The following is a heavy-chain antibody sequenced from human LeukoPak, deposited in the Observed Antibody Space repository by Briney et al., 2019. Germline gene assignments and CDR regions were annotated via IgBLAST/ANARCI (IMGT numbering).Heavy chain of an antibody. Sequence: PGGSLRLSCAASGFTFSSYAMSWVRQAPGKGLEWVSGISGSGGSTYYAASVKGRFTISRDNSKNTLSLQMNSLRAEDTAVYYCVKVNSAWSGGTYYFDYWGQGTLVTVSS. CDR3: VKVNSAWSGGTYYFDY. CDR2: ISGSGGST. J-gene: IGHJ4*02. D-gene: IGHD6-19*01. V-gene: IGHV3-23*01. CDR1: GFTFSSYA.